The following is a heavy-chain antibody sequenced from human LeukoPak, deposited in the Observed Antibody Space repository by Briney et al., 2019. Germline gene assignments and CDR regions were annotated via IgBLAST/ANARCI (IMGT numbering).Heavy chain of an antibody. Sequence: GGSLRLSCAASGFTFSSYAMRWVRQAPGKGLEWVSAISGSGGSTDYADSVKGRFTISRDNSKNTLYLQMNSLRDEVTAVYYCAKTYYYGSIGYSPPDAFGIWGQGTMVTVCS. V-gene: IGHV3-23*01. CDR1: GFTFSSYA. D-gene: IGHD3-22*01. J-gene: IGHJ3*02. CDR2: ISGSGGST. CDR3: AKTYYYGSIGYSPPDAFGI.